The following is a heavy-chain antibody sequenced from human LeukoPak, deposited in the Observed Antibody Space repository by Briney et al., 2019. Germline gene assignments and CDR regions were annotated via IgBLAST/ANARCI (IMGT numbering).Heavy chain of an antibody. J-gene: IGHJ5*02. V-gene: IGHV1-2*06. D-gene: IGHD1-26*01. CDR3: ARGNQLLGNDP. CDR2: INPNSGGT. CDR1: GYTFTCYY. Sequence: ASVKVSCKASGYTFTCYYMHWVRQAPGQGLEWMGRINPNSGGTNYAQKFQGRVTITRDTSISTAYMELSRLRSDDTAVYYCARGNQLLGNDPWGQGTLVTVSS.